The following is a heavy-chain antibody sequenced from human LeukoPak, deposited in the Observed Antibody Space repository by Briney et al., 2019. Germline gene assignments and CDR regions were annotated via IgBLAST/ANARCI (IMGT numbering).Heavy chain of an antibody. CDR2: INPNSGGT. Sequence: GASVKVSCKASGYTFTGYYMHWVRQAPGQGLEWMGWINPNSGGTNYAQKFQGRVTMTRDTSISTVYMELSRLRSDDTAVYYCARGRKYIYGYTVTELGSGYFDYWGQGTLVTVSS. CDR1: GYTFTGYY. V-gene: IGHV1-2*02. CDR3: ARGRKYIYGYTVTELGSGYFDY. D-gene: IGHD5-18*01. J-gene: IGHJ4*02.